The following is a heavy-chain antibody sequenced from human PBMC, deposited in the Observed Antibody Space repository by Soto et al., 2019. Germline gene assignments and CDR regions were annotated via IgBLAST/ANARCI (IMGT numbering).Heavy chain of an antibody. J-gene: IGHJ4*02. V-gene: IGHV3-30*03. CDR1: GFTFSSYG. CDR3: AILSADSSGYYFDF. Sequence: GGSLRLSCAASGFTFSSYGMHWVRQAPGKGLEWVAVISYDGSNKYYADSVKGRFTISRDNSKNTLYLQMNSLRAEDTAVYYCAILSADSSGYYFDFWGQGTLVNVSS. CDR2: ISYDGSNK. D-gene: IGHD3-22*01.